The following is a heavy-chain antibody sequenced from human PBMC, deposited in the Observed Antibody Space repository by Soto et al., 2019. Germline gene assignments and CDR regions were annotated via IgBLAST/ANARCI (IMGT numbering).Heavy chain of an antibody. CDR2: IYSGGST. V-gene: IGHV3-53*01. J-gene: IGHJ6*02. D-gene: IGHD4-17*01. CDR3: ARDTTTVYYYYGMDV. CDR1: GFTFSNYA. Sequence: GGSLRLSCAASGFTFSNYAMSWVRQAPGKGLEWVSVIYSGGSTYYADSVKGRFTISRDNSKNTLYLQMNSLRAEDTAVYYCARDTTTVYYYYGMDVWGQGTTVTVSS.